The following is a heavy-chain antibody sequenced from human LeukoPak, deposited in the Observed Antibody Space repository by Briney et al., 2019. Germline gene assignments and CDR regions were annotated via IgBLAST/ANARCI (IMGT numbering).Heavy chain of an antibody. CDR3: AREWDSGSYYLGYFDY. Sequence: GGSLRLSCAASGFTFSDHYMDWVRQAPGKGLEWVGRIRNKANSYTTEYAAAVKGRFTISRDDSKNSLYLQMNSLKCEDTAVYYCAREWDSGSYYLGYFDYWGQGTLVTVSS. CDR2: IRNKANSYTT. J-gene: IGHJ4*02. V-gene: IGHV3-72*01. CDR1: GFTFSDHY. D-gene: IGHD1-26*01.